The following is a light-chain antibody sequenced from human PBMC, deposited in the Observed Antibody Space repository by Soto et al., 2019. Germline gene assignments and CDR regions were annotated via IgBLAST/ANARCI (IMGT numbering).Light chain of an antibody. CDR3: QKYSIVPV. J-gene: IGKJ3*01. Sequence: DIQMTQSPTSLSASVGDRVTITCRSSEDIRNFVAWYQQKPGKAPKLLIYAASTLQSGVASRFSGSGSGTDFTLTFNSLQTEDVATYSCQKYSIVPVFGPGTKVEIK. CDR2: AAS. V-gene: IGKV1-27*01. CDR1: EDIRNF.